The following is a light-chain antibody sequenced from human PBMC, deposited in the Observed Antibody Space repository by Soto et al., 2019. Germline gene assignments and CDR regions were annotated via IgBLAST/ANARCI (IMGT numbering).Light chain of an antibody. CDR2: EVS. Sequence: QSALTQPASVSGSPGQSITISCTGTSSDVGENNYVSWYQQHPGKAPKLMIYEVSNRPSGISNRFSGSKSANTASLTISGLQDEDEADYYCSSYTSSSTLVFGTGTKLTVL. CDR1: SSDVGENNY. J-gene: IGLJ1*01. CDR3: SSYTSSSTLV. V-gene: IGLV2-14*01.